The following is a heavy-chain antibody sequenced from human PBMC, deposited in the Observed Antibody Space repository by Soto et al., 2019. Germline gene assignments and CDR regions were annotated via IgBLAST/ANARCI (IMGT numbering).Heavy chain of an antibody. CDR2: MNPNSGNT. CDR3: ATLWGEYYYYYGMDV. J-gene: IGHJ6*02. Sequence: SVKVSCKASGYTFTSYDINWVRQATGQGLEWMGWMNPNSGNTGYAQKFQGRVTMTRNTSISTAYMELSSLRSEDTAVYYCATLWGEYYYYYGMDVWGQGTTVTVSS. V-gene: IGHV1-8*01. D-gene: IGHD3-16*01. CDR1: GYTFTSYD.